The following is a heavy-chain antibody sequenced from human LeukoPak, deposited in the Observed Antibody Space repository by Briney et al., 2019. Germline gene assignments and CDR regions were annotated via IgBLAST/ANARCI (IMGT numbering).Heavy chain of an antibody. J-gene: IGHJ4*02. CDR3: ARAYGDYEGDY. D-gene: IGHD4-17*01. V-gene: IGHV4-59*01. CDR1: GGSISSYY. Sequence: SETLSLTCTVSGGSISSYYWSWIRQPPGKGLEWIGYIYYSGSTNYNPSLKSRVIISVDTSKNQFSLKLSSVTAADTAMYYCARAYGDYEGDYWGQGTLVTVSS. CDR2: IYYSGST.